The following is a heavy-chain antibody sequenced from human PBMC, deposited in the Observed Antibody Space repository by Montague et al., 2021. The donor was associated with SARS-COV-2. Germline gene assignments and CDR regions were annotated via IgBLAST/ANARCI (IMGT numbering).Heavy chain of an antibody. D-gene: IGHD3-22*01. CDR3: ARADSSGPGEY. V-gene: IGHV4-59*08. CDR2: ISDSGST. Sequence: SETLSLTCTVSGGSLNNYFWSWIRQPPGKGLEWVGYISDSGSTKYNPSLQSRVTISVDTARNQFSLKLPSVTAADTAFYYCARADSSGPGEYWGQGILVSVSS. J-gene: IGHJ4*02. CDR1: GGSLNNYF.